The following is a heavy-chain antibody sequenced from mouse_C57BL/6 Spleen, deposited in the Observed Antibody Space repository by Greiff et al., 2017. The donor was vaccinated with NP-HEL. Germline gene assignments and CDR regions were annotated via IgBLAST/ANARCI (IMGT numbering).Heavy chain of an antibody. J-gene: IGHJ1*03. CDR2: ISYDGSN. Sequence: VQLQQSGPGLVKPSQSLSLTCSVTGYSITSGYYWNWIRQFPGNKLEWMGYISYDGSNNYNPSLKNRISITRDTSKNQFFLKLNSVITEDTATYYCARGDGYYYGSSHWYFDVWGTGTTVTVSS. D-gene: IGHD1-1*01. V-gene: IGHV3-6*01. CDR3: ARGDGYYYGSSHWYFDV. CDR1: GYSITSGYY.